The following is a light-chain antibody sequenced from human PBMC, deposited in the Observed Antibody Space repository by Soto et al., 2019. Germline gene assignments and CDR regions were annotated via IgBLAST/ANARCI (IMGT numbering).Light chain of an antibody. J-gene: IGKJ1*01. CDR3: QHYNSYSRT. V-gene: IGKV1-5*03. Sequence: DIQMTQSPSTLSASVGDRVAITCRASDNIDTWVAWYQQKPGEAPKLLIYKASKFENGDPSRFASFGSGTEFTLSIASLQPDDSATYYYQHYNSYSRTFGEGTKVDIK. CDR1: DNIDTW. CDR2: KAS.